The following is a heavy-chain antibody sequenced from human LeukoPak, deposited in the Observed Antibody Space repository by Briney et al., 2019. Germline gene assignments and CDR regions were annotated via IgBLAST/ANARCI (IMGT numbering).Heavy chain of an antibody. V-gene: IGHV3-48*02. CDR1: GFTFSTSS. CDR2: ISGSSSTI. D-gene: IGHD3-10*01. CDR3: ARDYYGCFDY. Sequence: GGFLRLSCAAAGFTFSTSSMNWVRQARRKGLEWVSYISGSSSTIYYADSVKGRFTISRDNAKNSLYLQMNSLRDEDTAVYYCARDYYGCFDYWGQGILVTVSS. J-gene: IGHJ4*02.